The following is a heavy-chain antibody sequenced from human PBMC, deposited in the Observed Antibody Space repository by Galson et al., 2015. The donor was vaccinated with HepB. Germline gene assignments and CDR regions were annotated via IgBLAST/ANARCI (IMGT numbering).Heavy chain of an antibody. CDR1: GFTFSSYG. V-gene: IGHV3-30*18. Sequence: SLRLSCAASGFTFSSYGMHWVRQAPGKGLEWVAVISYDGSNKYYADSVKGRFTISRDNSKNTLYLQMNSLRAEDTAVYYCAKDNWIQLRAYYYGVDVWGQGTTVTVSS. J-gene: IGHJ6*02. D-gene: IGHD5-18*01. CDR2: ISYDGSNK. CDR3: AKDNWIQLRAYYYGVDV.